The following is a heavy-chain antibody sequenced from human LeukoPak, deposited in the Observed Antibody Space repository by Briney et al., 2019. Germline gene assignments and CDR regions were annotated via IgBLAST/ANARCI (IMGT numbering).Heavy chain of an antibody. CDR3: ARVMSYFGHSVDY. CDR2: IYYSGST. CDR1: GGSISSGNYY. D-gene: IGHD1-26*01. Sequence: SETLSLTCTVSGGSISSGNYYWSWTRQHPGKGLEWIGYIYYSGSTYYNPSLKSRLTISVDTSKNQFSLKLSSVTAADTAVYYCARVMSYFGHSVDYWGQGTLVTVSS. J-gene: IGHJ4*02. V-gene: IGHV4-31*03.